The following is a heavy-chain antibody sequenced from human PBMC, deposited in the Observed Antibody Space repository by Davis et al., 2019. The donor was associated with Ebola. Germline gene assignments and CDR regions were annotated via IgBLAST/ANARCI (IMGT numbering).Heavy chain of an antibody. Sequence: GESLKISCEASGFIVSDNYMSWVRQAPGKGLEWVSYISSGSNYIYYADSVKGRYTISRDNAKNSLYLQMNSLKTEDTAVYYCHNSYWGQGTLVTVSS. CDR1: GFIVSDNY. CDR3: HNSY. D-gene: IGHD5-24*01. CDR2: ISSGSNYI. V-gene: IGHV3-11*03. J-gene: IGHJ4*02.